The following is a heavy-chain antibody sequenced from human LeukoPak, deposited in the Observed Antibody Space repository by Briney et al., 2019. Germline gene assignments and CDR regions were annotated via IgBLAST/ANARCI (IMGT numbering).Heavy chain of an antibody. J-gene: IGHJ4*02. D-gene: IGHD2-15*01. CDR2: IFYSGTT. V-gene: IGHV4-59*08. CDR3: ARTYCSGGSCHFDY. Sequence: SQTLSLTCTVSGGSISSGYYWSWVRQHPGKGLEWVGYIFYSGTTDSNPSLKSRVTISVDTSKNQFSLKLSSVTAADTAVYYCARTYCSGGSCHFDYWGQGTLVTVSS. CDR1: GGSISSGYY.